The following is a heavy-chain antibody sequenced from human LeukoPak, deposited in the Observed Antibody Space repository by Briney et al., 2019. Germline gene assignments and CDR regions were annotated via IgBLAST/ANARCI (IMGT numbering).Heavy chain of an antibody. J-gene: IGHJ4*02. CDR2: TYGGGST. D-gene: IGHD5-12*01. Sequence: SGGSLGLSCTASGFSVSGNYISWVRQAPGQGLEWVSVTYGGGSTYYADSVKGRFTISRDNAKKSLFLQMNSLRAEDTAVYYCARAGIVATIVMFDYWGQGTLVTVSS. V-gene: IGHV3-53*01. CDR3: ARAGIVATIVMFDY. CDR1: GFSVSGNY.